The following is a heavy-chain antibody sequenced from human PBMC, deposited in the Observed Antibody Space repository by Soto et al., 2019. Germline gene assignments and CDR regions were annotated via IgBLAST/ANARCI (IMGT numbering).Heavy chain of an antibody. Sequence: QLQLQESGPGLVKPSETLSLTCNVSGGSSPSSGYCWAWIRQPPGKGQERIATICYRGSTYYNPSLTSRVNLSVDTSRNQCSLKMTSVNDADTAVYYCRRRAVSGSHSDYLGPGILVTVSS. CDR1: GGSSPSSGYC. CDR2: ICYRGST. D-gene: IGHD1-26*01. CDR3: RRRAVSGSHSDY. V-gene: IGHV4-39*01. J-gene: IGHJ4*02.